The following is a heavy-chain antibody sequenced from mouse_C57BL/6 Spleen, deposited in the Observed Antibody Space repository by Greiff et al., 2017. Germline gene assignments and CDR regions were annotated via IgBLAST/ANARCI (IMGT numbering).Heavy chain of an antibody. J-gene: IGHJ2*01. CDR2: IYPGDGDT. Sequence: VQLQQSGPELVKPGASVKISCKASGYAFSSSWMNWVKQRPGRGLEWIGRIYPGDGDTNYNGKFKGKATLTADKSSSTAYMPLSSLTSEDSAVYFCARDYGRRDYFDYWGQGTTLTVSS. D-gene: IGHD1-1*01. V-gene: IGHV1-82*01. CDR3: ARDYGRRDYFDY. CDR1: GYAFSSSW.